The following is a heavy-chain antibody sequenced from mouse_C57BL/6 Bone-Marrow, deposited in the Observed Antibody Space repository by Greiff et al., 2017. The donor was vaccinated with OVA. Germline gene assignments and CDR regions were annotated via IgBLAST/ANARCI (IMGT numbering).Heavy chain of an antibody. CDR3: ANYYCSSYEDVDV. D-gene: IGHD1-1*01. CDR1: GFNIKNTY. CDR2: IDPANGNT. J-gene: IGHJ1*03. V-gene: IGHV14-3*01. Sequence: VQLQQSVADLVRPGASVKFSCTASGFNIKNTYMHWVNQRPEQGLEWIGRIDPANGNTKYAPKFQGKATITAATSSNTVYLQLSSLTSEDTAIYYCANYYCSSYEDVDVWGTGTTVTVSS.